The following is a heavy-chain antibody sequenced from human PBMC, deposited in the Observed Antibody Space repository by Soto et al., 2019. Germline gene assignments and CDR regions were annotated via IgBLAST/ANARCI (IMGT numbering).Heavy chain of an antibody. V-gene: IGHV1-69*04. CDR1: GYSFTSYY. CDR2: IIPIFGVT. Sequence: GASVKVSCKASGYSFTSYYINWVRQAPGQGLEWLGRIIPIFGVTNYAQKFQDRVTITADRSTTTAYMELNRLRSEDTAVYYCVRDWESTTQTWGFGDSWGQGTLVTVSS. J-gene: IGHJ4*02. D-gene: IGHD1-1*01. CDR3: VRDWESTTQTWGFGDS.